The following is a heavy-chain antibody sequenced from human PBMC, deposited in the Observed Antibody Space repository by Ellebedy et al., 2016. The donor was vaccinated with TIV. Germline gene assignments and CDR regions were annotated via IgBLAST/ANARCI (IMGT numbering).Heavy chain of an antibody. J-gene: IGHJ4*02. CDR2: ITGSGGST. V-gene: IGHV3-23*01. Sequence: GGSLRLXCAASGFTFNNYSMTWVRQAPGKGLEWVSAITGSGGSTYYIDSVKGRFTISRDNSKNTLYLQMDSLRAEDTAVYYCAKIRAQWEPLDYWGQGTLVTVSS. CDR3: AKIRAQWEPLDY. CDR1: GFTFNNYS. D-gene: IGHD1-26*01.